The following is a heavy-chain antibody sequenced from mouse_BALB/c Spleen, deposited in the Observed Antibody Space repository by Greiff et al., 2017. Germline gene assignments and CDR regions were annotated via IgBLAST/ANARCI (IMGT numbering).Heavy chain of an antibody. CDR3: ARGGGFITTGPYAMDY. V-gene: IGHV3-8*02. CDR2: ISYSGST. Sequence: EVKLEESGPSLVKPSQTLSLTCSVTGDSITSGYWNWIRKFPGNKLEYMGYISYSGSTYYNPSLKSRISITRDTSKNQYYLQLNSVTTEDTATYYCARGGGFITTGPYAMDYWGQGTSVTVSS. D-gene: IGHD1-2*01. J-gene: IGHJ4*01. CDR1: GDSITSGY.